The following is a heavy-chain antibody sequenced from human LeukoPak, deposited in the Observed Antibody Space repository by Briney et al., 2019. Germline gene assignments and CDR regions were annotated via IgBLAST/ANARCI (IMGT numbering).Heavy chain of an antibody. J-gene: IGHJ6*02. CDR2: INSDGSST. CDR1: GFTFSSYW. V-gene: IGHV3-74*01. D-gene: IGHD6-13*01. CDR3: ARVGHSGGGDMDV. Sequence: PGGSLRLSCAASGFTFSSYWMHWVRQAPGKGLVWVSRINSDGSSTYYADSVKGRFTISRDNAKNTLYVQMNSLSAEDTAVYYCARVGHSGGGDMDVWGQGTTVTVSS.